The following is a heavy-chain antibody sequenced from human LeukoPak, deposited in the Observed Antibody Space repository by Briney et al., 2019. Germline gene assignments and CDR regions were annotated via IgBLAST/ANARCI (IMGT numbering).Heavy chain of an antibody. CDR2: VSSNGAKT. V-gene: IGHV3-23*01. CDR3: ARLKLGYWYFDL. CDR1: GFTFSSYA. Sequence: GGSLRLSCAASGFTFSSYAITWVRQAPGKGLEWVSAVSSNGAKTYYADSVKGRFTISRDNAKNSLYLHMHSLRAEDTAIYYCARLKLGYWYFDLWGRGTILTVSS. J-gene: IGHJ2*01. D-gene: IGHD7-27*01.